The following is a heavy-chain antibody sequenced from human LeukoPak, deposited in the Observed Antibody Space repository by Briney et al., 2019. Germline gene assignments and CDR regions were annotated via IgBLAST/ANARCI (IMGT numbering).Heavy chain of an antibody. CDR3: ARGVTSWPQGPYHFDY. D-gene: IGHD2-2*01. J-gene: IGHJ4*02. Sequence: PGGSLRLSCAVSGFTFSDYTMNWVRQAPGKGLEWVASIESNGNEKYSSDSLKDRFTISRDSSKNTLYLQLNTVRPEDTAVFYCARGVTSWPQGPYHFDYWGQGILITVSS. V-gene: IGHV3-30*02. CDR1: GFTFSDYT. CDR2: IESNGNEK.